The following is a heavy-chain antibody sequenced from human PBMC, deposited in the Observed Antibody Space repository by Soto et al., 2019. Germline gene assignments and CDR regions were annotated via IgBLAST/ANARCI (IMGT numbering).Heavy chain of an antibody. J-gene: IGHJ5*02. CDR2: IYHSGST. D-gene: IGHD2-2*02. CDR3: ASFAAAIGWFDP. V-gene: IGHV4-30-2*01. CDR1: GGSISSGGYS. Sequence: QLQLQESGSGLVKPSQTLSLTCAVSGGSISSGGYSWSWIRQPPGKGLEWIGYIYHSGSTYYNPSLKSRVTISVDRSMNKFSLNLSSVTAADTAVYYCASFAAAIGWFDPWGQGTLVTVSS.